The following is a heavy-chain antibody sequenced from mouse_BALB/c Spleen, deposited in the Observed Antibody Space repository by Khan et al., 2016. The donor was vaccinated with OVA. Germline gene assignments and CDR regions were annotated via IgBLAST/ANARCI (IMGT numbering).Heavy chain of an antibody. CDR3: ARPPDFSETMDY. CDR1: GYTFTNYG. CDR2: INTYTGEP. Sequence: QIQLVQSGPELKKPGETVKISCKASGYTFTNYGMNWVKQSPGKALKWMGWINTYTGEPTYADDFKGRFAFSLETSASTAYLQINNLKTEDTATYFGARPPDFSETMDYWGQGTSVTISS. V-gene: IGHV9-3-1*01. J-gene: IGHJ4*01.